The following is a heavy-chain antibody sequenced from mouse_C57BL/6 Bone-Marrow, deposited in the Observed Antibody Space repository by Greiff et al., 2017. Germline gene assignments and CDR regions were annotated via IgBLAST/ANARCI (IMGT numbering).Heavy chain of an antibody. Sequence: VQLQQSGAELARPGASVKLSCKASGYTFTSYGISWVKQRTGQGLEWIGEIYPRSGNTYYNEKFKGKATLTADKSSITAYMELRSLTYADSAVFFCAREGGSTITTTEAWFAYWGQRTLVTVAA. CDR3: AREGGSTITTTEAWFAY. J-gene: IGHJ3*01. D-gene: IGHD2-1*01. CDR1: GYTFTSYG. CDR2: IYPRSGNT. V-gene: IGHV1-81*01.